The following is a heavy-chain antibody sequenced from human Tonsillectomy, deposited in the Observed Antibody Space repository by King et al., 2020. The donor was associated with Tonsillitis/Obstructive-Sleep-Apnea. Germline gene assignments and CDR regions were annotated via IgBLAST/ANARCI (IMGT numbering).Heavy chain of an antibody. V-gene: IGHV3-49*04. CDR2: IRSKAYGGKT. CDR1: GFSFDDYN. Sequence: VQLVESGGGLVQPGRSLRLSCTASGFSFDDYNINWVRRGPGKGLEWVGFIRSKAYGGKTEYAASVKGRFTISRDDSKSIAYLQMNSLKTEDTAVYYCTKEAGGHYDVWSGYHHLYYMDVWGKGTTVTVSS. CDR3: TKEAGGHYDVWSGYHHLYYMDV. J-gene: IGHJ6*03. D-gene: IGHD3-3*01.